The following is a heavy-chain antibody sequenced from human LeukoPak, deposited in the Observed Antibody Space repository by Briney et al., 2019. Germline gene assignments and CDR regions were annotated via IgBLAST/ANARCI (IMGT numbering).Heavy chain of an antibody. CDR3: ARANALYCSSTSCLFDY. J-gene: IGHJ4*02. CDR2: INPNSGGT. Sequence: ASLKVSCKASGYTFTDYYINWVRQPPGQGLEWMAWINPNSGGTYYAQNFHDRITLTRDTSISTAYMELSRLRSDDTAIYYCARANALYCSSTSCLFDYWGQGTLVTVSS. CDR1: GYTFTDYY. D-gene: IGHD2-2*01. V-gene: IGHV1-2*02.